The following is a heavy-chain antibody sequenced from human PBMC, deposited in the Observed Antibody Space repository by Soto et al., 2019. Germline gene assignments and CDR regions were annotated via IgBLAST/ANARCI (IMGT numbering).Heavy chain of an antibody. V-gene: IGHV1-58*01. CDR2: IVVGSGNT. D-gene: IGHD4-17*01. J-gene: IGHJ4*02. CDR1: GFTFTSSA. CDR3: AAVPPHLYGGNSGSPGRHFFDY. Sequence: SVKVSCKASGFTFTSSAVQWVRQARGQRPEWIGWIVVGSGNTNYAQKFQERVTITRDMSTSTAYMELSSLRSEDTAVYYCAAVPPHLYGGNSGSPGRHFFDYWGQGALVTVSS.